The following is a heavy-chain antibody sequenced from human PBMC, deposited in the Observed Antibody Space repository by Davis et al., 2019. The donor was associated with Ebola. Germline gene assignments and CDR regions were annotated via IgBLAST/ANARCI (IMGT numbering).Heavy chain of an antibody. Sequence: SVKVSCKASGGTFSSYAISWVRQAPGQGLEWMGGIIPIFGTANYAQKFQGRVTITADESTSTAYMELSSLRSEDTAVYYCARDRGDYIRFLFPYYYYGMDVWGQGTTVTVSS. D-gene: IGHD4-17*01. CDR2: IIPIFGTA. V-gene: IGHV1-69*13. CDR3: ARDRGDYIRFLFPYYYYGMDV. CDR1: GGTFSSYA. J-gene: IGHJ6*02.